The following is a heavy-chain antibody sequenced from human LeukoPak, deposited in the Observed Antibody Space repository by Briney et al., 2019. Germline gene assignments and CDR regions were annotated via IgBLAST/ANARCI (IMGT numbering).Heavy chain of an antibody. CDR2: IYPGDSDT. Sequence: GESLKISRKGSGYSFTSYWIGWVRQMPGKGLEWMGIIYPGDSDTRYSPSFQGQVTISADKSISTAYLQWSSLKASDTAMYYCARATYYYDSSGYYYNWFDPWGQGILVTVSS. D-gene: IGHD3-22*01. CDR3: ARATYYYDSSGYYYNWFDP. J-gene: IGHJ5*02. V-gene: IGHV5-51*01. CDR1: GYSFTSYW.